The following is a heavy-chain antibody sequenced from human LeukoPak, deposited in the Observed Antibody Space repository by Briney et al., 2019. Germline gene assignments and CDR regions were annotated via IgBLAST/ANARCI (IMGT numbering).Heavy chain of an antibody. V-gene: IGHV3-53*01. D-gene: IGHD4-23*01. J-gene: IGHJ4*02. CDR3: ARDYGGSSPFDY. CDR1: GFTVSSNY. Sequence: PGGSLRLSCAASGFTVSSNYMSWVRQAPGKGLEWVSVIYSGGSTYYADSVKGRFTISRDNAKNSPYLHMNSLRAEDTAVYYCARDYGGSSPFDYWGQGTLVTVSS. CDR2: IYSGGST.